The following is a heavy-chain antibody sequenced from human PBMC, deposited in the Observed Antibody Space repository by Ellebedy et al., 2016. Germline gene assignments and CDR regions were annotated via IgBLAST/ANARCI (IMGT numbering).Heavy chain of an antibody. J-gene: IGHJ6*02. D-gene: IGHD2/OR15-2a*01. Sequence: GGSLRLSXAVSGFTLSDYYMSWIRQPPGKGLEWAASISDGGTTVYYTDSVKGRFTISRDNARDSLYLHMKSQRAEDTAVYYCARARIDSQDYYYGMDVWGQGTTVTVSS. CDR2: ISDGGTTV. CDR3: ARARIDSQDYYYGMDV. CDR1: GFTLSDYY. V-gene: IGHV3-11*01.